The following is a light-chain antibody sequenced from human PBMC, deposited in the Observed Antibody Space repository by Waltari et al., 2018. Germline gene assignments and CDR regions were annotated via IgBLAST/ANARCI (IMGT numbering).Light chain of an antibody. CDR1: SSNIGAGYD. J-gene: IGLJ3*02. CDR3: QSYDSSLSVLWV. V-gene: IGLV1-40*01. Sequence: QSVLTQPPSVSGAPGQRVTISCTGSSSNIGAGYDVHWYQQLPGTAPKLLIYGNSNRTSGVPDRLSGSKSGTSASLAITGLQAEDEADYYCQSYDSSLSVLWVFGGGTKLTVL. CDR2: GNS.